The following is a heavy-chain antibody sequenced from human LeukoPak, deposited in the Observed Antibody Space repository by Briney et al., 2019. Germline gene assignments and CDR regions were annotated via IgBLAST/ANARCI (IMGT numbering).Heavy chain of an antibody. CDR3: ARETYYGSGSYFIDY. V-gene: IGHV4-4*02. D-gene: IGHD3-10*01. J-gene: IGHJ4*02. Sequence: SETLSLTCAVSGGSISSSNWWSWVRQPPGKGLEWIGRIYTSGSTNYNPSLKSRVTISVDTSKNQFSLKLSSVTAADTAVYYCARETYYGSGSYFIDYWGQGTLVTVSS. CDR2: IYTSGST. CDR1: GGSISSSNW.